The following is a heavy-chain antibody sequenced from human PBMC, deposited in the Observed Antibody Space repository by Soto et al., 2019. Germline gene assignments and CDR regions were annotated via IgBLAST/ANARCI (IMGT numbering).Heavy chain of an antibody. CDR1: GFSLTTRGMC. CDR2: IDWDDDK. J-gene: IGHJ3*01. D-gene: IGHD6-13*01. CDR3: TRPRPYSTSWEKNDAFDF. Sequence: SGPTLVNPTQTLTLTCTFSGFSLTTRGMCVSWIRQPPGKALEWLALIDWDDDKYYNTSLKTRLTISKGTSENQVVLTLSNLDPVDTGTYYCTRPRPYSTSWEKNDAFDFWVQGTMVTVSS. V-gene: IGHV2-70*01.